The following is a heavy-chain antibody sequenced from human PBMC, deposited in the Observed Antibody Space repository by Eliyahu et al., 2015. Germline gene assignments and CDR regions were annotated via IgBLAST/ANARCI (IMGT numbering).Heavy chain of an antibody. CDR3: ARLLDQISFADF. D-gene: IGHD3-3*02. CDR1: GYXFTSYW. CDR2: IYPGDSDP. V-gene: IGHV5-51*01. Sequence: EVQLVQSGAXVKKPGESLKISCKGSGYXFTSYWIGWVRQMPGKGLEWMGIIYPGDSDPTYSPSFQGQVTISVDKSISTAYLQWSSLKASDTAMYYCARLLDQISFADFWGQGTLVTVSS. J-gene: IGHJ4*02.